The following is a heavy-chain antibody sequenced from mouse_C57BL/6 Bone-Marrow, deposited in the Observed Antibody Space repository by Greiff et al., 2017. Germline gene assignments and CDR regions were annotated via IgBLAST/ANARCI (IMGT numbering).Heavy chain of an antibody. CDR2: ISDGGSYT. V-gene: IGHV5-4*01. J-gene: IGHJ3*01. D-gene: IGHD1-1*01. CDR3: AREGYYGSRGAY. CDR1: GFTFSSYA. Sequence: EVKLMESGGGLVKPGGSLKLSCAASGFTFSSYAMSWVRQTPEKRLEWVATISDGGSYTYYPDNVKGRFTISRDNAKNNLYLQMSHLKSEDTAMYYCAREGYYGSRGAYWGQGTLVTVSA.